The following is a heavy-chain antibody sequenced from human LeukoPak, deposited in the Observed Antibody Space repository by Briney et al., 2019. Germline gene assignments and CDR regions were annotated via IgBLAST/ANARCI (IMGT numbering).Heavy chain of an antibody. CDR1: GFTFGYYW. D-gene: IGHD1-14*01. V-gene: IGHV3-7*03. Sequence: GGSLRLSCSASGFTFGYYWMNWVRQAPGKGREWVANIKQDGSEINYVDSVKGRFIISRDNAKNSLYLQMNSLRVDDTAVYYCAGGSGWITGDWGHGTLVTVSS. J-gene: IGHJ4*01. CDR2: IKQDGSEI. CDR3: AGGSGWITGD.